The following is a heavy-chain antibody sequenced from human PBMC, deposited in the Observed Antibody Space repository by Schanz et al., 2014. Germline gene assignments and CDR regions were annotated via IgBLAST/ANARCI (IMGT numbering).Heavy chain of an antibody. Sequence: EVQLVESGGGLVQSGGSLTLSCAASGFTFSSYLMSWVRQAPGKGLEWVSGIGGSGGSTDYADSVKGRFTISRDNSKNILYLQMNSLRAEDTALYYCAKDRLLGYQLQDAFDIWGQGTLVTVSS. CDR1: GFTFSSYL. CDR2: IGGSGGST. J-gene: IGHJ3*02. D-gene: IGHD2-2*01. V-gene: IGHV3-23*04. CDR3: AKDRLLGYQLQDAFDI.